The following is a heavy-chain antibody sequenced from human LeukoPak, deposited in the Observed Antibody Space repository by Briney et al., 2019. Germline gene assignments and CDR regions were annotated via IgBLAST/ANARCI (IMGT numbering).Heavy chain of an antibody. CDR3: ARGFYRVRHDQSTYYFVH. CDR2: MWFDGSSK. Sequence: GRSLSLSCATSGFTFSSFAMHWVRQAPGKGLEWLALMWFDGSSKNYTDSVEGRFTISRDNSKNTVFLQMNSLRAEDTAVYYCARGFYRVRHDQSTYYFVHWGQGTLVTVSS. V-gene: IGHV3-33*01. D-gene: IGHD3-16*02. J-gene: IGHJ4*02. CDR1: GFTFSSFA.